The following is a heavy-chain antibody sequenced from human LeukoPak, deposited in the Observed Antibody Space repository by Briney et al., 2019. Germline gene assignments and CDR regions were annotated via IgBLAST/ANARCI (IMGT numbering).Heavy chain of an antibody. D-gene: IGHD2-15*01. CDR3: AKEPDIVVVVAAILAY. CDR1: GFTFSSYA. J-gene: IGHJ4*02. CDR2: ISGSGGST. V-gene: IGHV3-23*01. Sequence: PGGSLRLSCAASGFTFSSYAMSWVRQAPGKGLEWVSAISGSGGSTYYADSVKGRFTISRDNSKSTLYLQMNSLRAEDTAVYYCAKEPDIVVVVAAILAYWGQGTLVTVSS.